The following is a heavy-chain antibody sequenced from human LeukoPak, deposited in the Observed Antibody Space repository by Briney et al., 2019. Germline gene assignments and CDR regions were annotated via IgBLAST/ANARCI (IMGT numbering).Heavy chain of an antibody. Sequence: SETLSLTCTVSGGSISSYYWSWIRQPPGQGLEWIGYIYYSGSTNYNPSLKSRVTISVDTSRNQFSLKLSSVTAADTAVYYCARYGIRAYFDYWGQGTLVTVSS. CDR1: GGSISSYY. D-gene: IGHD4-17*01. CDR3: ARYGIRAYFDY. J-gene: IGHJ4*02. V-gene: IGHV4-59*01. CDR2: IYYSGST.